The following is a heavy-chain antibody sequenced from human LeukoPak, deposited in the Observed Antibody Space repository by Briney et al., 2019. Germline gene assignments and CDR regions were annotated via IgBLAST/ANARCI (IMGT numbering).Heavy chain of an antibody. CDR3: ARGCSGGSCYDDAFDI. V-gene: IGHV3-21*01. CDR2: ISSSSSYI. D-gene: IGHD2-15*01. Sequence: PGGSLRLSCAASGFTFSSYSMNWVRQAPGKGLEWVSSISSSSSYIYYADSVKGRFTISRDNAKNSLYLQMNSLRAEDTAVYYCARGCSGGSCYDDAFDIWGQGTMVTVSS. CDR1: GFTFSSYS. J-gene: IGHJ3*02.